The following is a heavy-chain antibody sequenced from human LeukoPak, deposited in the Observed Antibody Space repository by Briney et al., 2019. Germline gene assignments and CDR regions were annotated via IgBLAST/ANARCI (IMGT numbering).Heavy chain of an antibody. V-gene: IGHV1-46*01. CDR2: IIPSGGRT. CDR1: GYTFSGDY. CDR3: ARETYYSSGNVYNRIDY. Sequence: ASVKVSCKAWESGYTFSGDYMHWVQQAPGHGLEWMGRIIPSGGRTIYAQKFQGRLTLTRDMSTGTFYMELSRLTSDDTAVYFCARETYYSSGNVYNRIDYWGQGTLVTVSS. D-gene: IGHD3-10*01. J-gene: IGHJ4*02.